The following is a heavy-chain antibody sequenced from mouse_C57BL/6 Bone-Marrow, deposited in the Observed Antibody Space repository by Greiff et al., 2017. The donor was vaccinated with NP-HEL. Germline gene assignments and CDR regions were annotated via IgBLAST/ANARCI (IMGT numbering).Heavy chain of an antibody. CDR1: GYTFTDYY. CDR2: INPYNGGT. CDR3: ARIGYGSSYWYFDV. Sequence: EVQLQQSGPVLVKPGASVKMSCKASGYTFTDYYMNWVKQSHGKSLEWIGVINPYNGGTSYNQKFKGKATLTVDKSSSTAYMELNSLTSEDSAVYYCARIGYGSSYWYFDVWGTGTTVTVSS. J-gene: IGHJ1*03. D-gene: IGHD1-1*01. V-gene: IGHV1-19*01.